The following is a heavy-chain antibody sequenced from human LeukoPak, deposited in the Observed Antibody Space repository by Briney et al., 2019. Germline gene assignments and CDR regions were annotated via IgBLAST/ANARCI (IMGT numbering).Heavy chain of an antibody. V-gene: IGHV1-69*04. J-gene: IGHJ5*02. D-gene: IGHD6-13*01. CDR3: AIIPKPLAAAGP. CDR1: GGTFSSYA. CDR2: IIPILGIA. Sequence: GSSVKVSCKASGGTFSSYAISWVRQAPGQGLEWMGRIIPILGIANYAQKFQGRVTITADKSTSTAYMELSSLRSEDTAVYYCAIIPKPLAAAGPWGQGTLVTVSS.